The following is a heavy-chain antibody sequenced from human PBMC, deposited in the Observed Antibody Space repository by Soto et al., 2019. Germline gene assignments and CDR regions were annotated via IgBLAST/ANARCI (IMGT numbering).Heavy chain of an antibody. CDR1: GFTFSSYA. J-gene: IGHJ4*02. V-gene: IGHV3-23*01. CDR2: ISGSGGST. D-gene: IGHD2-15*01. Sequence: PGVSLRLSCAASGFTFSSYAMSWFRQDPGKGLEWVSAISGSGGSTYYADSVKGRFTISRDNSKNTLYLQMNSLRAEETAVYSCAKDAGLVAAATKLFDYWGQGTLVTVSS. CDR3: AKDAGLVAAATKLFDY.